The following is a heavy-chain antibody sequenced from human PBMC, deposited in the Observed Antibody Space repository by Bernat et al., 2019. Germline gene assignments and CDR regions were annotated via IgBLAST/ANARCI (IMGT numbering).Heavy chain of an antibody. V-gene: IGHV1-69*08. D-gene: IGHD3-22*01. CDR3: ARERLPYDSSGIGDAFDI. J-gene: IGHJ3*02. Sequence: QVQLVQSGAEVKKPGSSVKGSCKASGGTFSSYTISWVRQAPGQGLEWMGRIIPILGIANYAQKFQGRVTITADKSTSTAYMELSSLRSEDTAVYYCARERLPYDSSGIGDAFDIWGQGTMVTVSS. CDR2: IIPILGIA. CDR1: GGTFSSYT.